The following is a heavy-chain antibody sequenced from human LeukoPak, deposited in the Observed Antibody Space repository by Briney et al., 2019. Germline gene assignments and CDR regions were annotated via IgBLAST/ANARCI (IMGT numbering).Heavy chain of an antibody. CDR1: GYTFTNYW. CDR3: ARPPGGSRDDAFDI. V-gene: IGHV5-51*01. J-gene: IGHJ3*02. CDR2: IYPGDSDT. Sequence: GESLKISCRGSGYTFTNYWIGWVRQVPGKGLEWMGIIYPGDSDTRYSPSFQGQVTISADKSISTAYLQWSSLKASDTAMYYCARPPGGSRDDAFDIWGQGTMVTVSS. D-gene: IGHD6-13*01.